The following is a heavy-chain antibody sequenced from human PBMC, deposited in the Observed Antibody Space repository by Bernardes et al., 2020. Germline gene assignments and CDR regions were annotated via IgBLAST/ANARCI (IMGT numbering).Heavy chain of an antibody. CDR3: AHRTNLATPFDS. V-gene: IGHV2-5*02. CDR2: IYWDDDR. CDR1: GFSLSTSGVG. Sequence: SGPTLVKLTQTLTLTCTFSGFSLSTSGVGVGWIRQPPGKALEWLALIYWDDDRRYSPSLKSRLTITKDTSKNQVVLTMTNMDPVDTATYYCAHRTNLATPFDSWGQGTLVTVSS. D-gene: IGHD5-12*01. J-gene: IGHJ4*02.